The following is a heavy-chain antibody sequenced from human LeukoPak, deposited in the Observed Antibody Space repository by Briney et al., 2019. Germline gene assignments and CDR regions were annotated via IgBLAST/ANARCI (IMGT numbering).Heavy chain of an antibody. CDR3: TKEPRAVATPRVY. J-gene: IGHJ4*02. Sequence: GGSLRLSCAASGFTFSNYAMIWVRETPGRGLEWVSSISATGGDTYYVDSVTGRFTISRDNSKNTLYLQMNSLRAEDTAIYYCTKEPRAVATPRVYWGQGTLVTVSS. CDR1: GFTFSNYA. CDR2: ISATGGDT. D-gene: IGHD2-21*02. V-gene: IGHV3-23*01.